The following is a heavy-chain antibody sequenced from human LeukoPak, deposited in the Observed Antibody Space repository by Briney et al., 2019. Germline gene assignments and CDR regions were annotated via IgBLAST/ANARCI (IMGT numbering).Heavy chain of an antibody. J-gene: IGHJ5*02. CDR1: GFTFSSYS. Sequence: GGSLRLSCAASGFTFSSYSMNWVRQAPGKGLEWVSYISSSSSTIYYADSVKGRFTISRDNAKNSLYLQMNSLRAEDTAVYYCARGVVTPPNRLDHWFDPWGEATLLTVSS. CDR3: ARGVVTPPNRLDHWFDP. D-gene: IGHD4-23*01. CDR2: ISSSSSTI. V-gene: IGHV3-48*04.